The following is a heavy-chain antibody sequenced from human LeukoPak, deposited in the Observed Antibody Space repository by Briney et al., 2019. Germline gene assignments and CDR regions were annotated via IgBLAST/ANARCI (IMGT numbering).Heavy chain of an antibody. V-gene: IGHV3-23*01. Sequence: PGGSLRLSCAASEFTFSSSAMSWVRQAPGKGLEWVSGISTGGGSTFYADAVKGWFTISRDNSKTTLCLQMNSLRAEDTAVYYCAKELNRDFWSGYSLYGMDVWGQGTTVTVSS. D-gene: IGHD3-3*01. CDR2: ISTGGGST. CDR3: AKELNRDFWSGYSLYGMDV. CDR1: EFTFSSSA. J-gene: IGHJ6*02.